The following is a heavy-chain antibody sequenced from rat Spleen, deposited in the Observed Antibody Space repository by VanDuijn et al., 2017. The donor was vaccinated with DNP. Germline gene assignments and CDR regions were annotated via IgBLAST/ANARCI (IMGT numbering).Heavy chain of an antibody. CDR3: TREEPRVLSFFSSLFDY. CDR1: GFSLTSYG. V-gene: IGHV2S12*01. Sequence: QVQLKESGPGLVQPSQTLSLTCTVSGFSLTSYGVSWVRQPPGKGLEWIAAISSGGSSYFNSALKSRLSVSRDTSRSQAFLQMNSLQTEDTAIYFCTREEPRVLSFFSSLFDYWGQGVMVTVSS. J-gene: IGHJ2*01. CDR2: ISSGGSS. D-gene: IGHD1-8*01.